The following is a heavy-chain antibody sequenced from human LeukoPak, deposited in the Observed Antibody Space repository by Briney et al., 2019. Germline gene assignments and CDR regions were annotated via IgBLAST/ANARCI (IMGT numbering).Heavy chain of an antibody. Sequence: SETLSLTRTVSGGSVSSGSYYWSWIRQPPGKALEWIGYIYYSGSTIYKSSLKSRVTISVDTSKNQFSLKLSSVTAADTAVYYCATMHSSAWYSYWGQGTLVTVSS. CDR1: GGSVSSGSYY. J-gene: IGHJ4*02. CDR3: ATMHSSAWYSY. CDR2: IYYSGST. V-gene: IGHV4-61*01. D-gene: IGHD6-19*01.